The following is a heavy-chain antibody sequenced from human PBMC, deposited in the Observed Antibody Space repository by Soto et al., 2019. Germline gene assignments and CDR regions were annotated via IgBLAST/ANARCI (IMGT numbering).Heavy chain of an antibody. V-gene: IGHV3-23*01. CDR1: GFTFSTYA. J-gene: IGHJ4*02. D-gene: IGHD3-10*01. CDR3: ARGPLGSGSPSDC. CDR2: ISGSGGST. Sequence: EVQLLESGGGLVQPGGSLRLSCAASGFTFSTYALSWVRQAPGKGLEWVSAISGSGGSTYSADSVKGRFTITRDSSRNRMYLQMSSLRVEDTAVYYCARGPLGSGSPSDCWGPGTLVRVSS.